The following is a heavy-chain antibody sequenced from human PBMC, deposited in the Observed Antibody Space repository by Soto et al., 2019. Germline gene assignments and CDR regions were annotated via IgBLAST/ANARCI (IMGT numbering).Heavy chain of an antibody. CDR2: VSAGGSST. CDR3: AKGSDSTNYVRVAGESDY. J-gene: IGHJ4*02. CDR1: GFTFSTCA. V-gene: IGHV3-23*01. D-gene: IGHD6-19*01. Sequence: EVQLLESGGGLVQPGGSLRLSCAASGFTFSTCAMSWVRQAPGKGLEWVSGVSAGGSSTYFADSVKGRFTISRDNSKNTLYLQMNSLRAEDAAAYYCAKGSDSTNYVRVAGESDYWGQGTLVTVSS.